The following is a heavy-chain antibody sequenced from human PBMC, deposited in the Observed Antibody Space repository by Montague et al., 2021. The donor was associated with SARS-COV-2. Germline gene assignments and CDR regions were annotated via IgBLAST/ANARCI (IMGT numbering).Heavy chain of an antibody. Sequence: SETLSLTCTVSGGSISSNYWNWLRQPPGRGLEWIGHIYYSGSTNYNPSLESRVTISADTSKNHFSLKLRSVTAADTAVYYCAREISGPDYFDYWGQGTLVTVSS. V-gene: IGHV4-59*01. J-gene: IGHJ4*02. CDR1: GGSISSNY. CDR3: AREISGPDYFDY. D-gene: IGHD3-10*01. CDR2: IYYSGST.